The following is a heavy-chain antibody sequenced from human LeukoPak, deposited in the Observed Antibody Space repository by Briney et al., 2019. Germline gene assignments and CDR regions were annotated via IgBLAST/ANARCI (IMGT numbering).Heavy chain of an antibody. J-gene: IGHJ6*03. CDR3: ASSPAVAARRGYYYYYYMDV. Sequence: PGGSLRLSCAASGFTFSDYYMSWIRQAPGKGLEWVSYISSSGSTIYYADSVKGRFTISRDNAKNSLYLQMNSLRAEDTAVYYCASSPAVAARRGYYYYYYMDVWGKGTTVTVSS. CDR2: ISSSGSTI. V-gene: IGHV3-11*04. D-gene: IGHD6-6*01. CDR1: GFTFSDYY.